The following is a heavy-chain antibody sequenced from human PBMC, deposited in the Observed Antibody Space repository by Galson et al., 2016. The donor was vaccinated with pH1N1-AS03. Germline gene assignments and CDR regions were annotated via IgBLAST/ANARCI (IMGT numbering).Heavy chain of an antibody. CDR2: ISAHSGHA. Sequence: SVKVSCKASGYTFSNYAFSWLRQTPGQGLEWTGWISAHSGHASYAQAFQGRLSMTIDASTTTTYMELRSLTTDDTAVYFCARDRTTLTATLRYDYWGQEPLLTVSS. J-gene: IGHJ4*02. D-gene: IGHD4-17*01. V-gene: IGHV1-18*01. CDR1: GYTFSNYA. CDR3: ARDRTTLTATLRYDY.